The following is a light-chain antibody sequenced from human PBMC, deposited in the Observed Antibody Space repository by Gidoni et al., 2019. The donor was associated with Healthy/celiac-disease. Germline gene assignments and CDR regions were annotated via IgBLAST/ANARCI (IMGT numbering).Light chain of an antibody. CDR1: LSISSY. CDR3: GQSYTTRGT. CDR2: AAA. Sequence: IHMTQSPSSLSASVGDTVPITCRASLSISSYINWYQQKPEKAPKLLIYAAARLQSGVPSRVSGGRGGTDFTLTDVCLQPEDFATSDCGQSYTTRGTFGQGTKLEIK. V-gene: IGKV1-39*01. J-gene: IGKJ2*01.